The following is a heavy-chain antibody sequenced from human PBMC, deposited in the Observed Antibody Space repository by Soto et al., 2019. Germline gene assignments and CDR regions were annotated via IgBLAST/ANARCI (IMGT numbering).Heavy chain of an antibody. D-gene: IGHD2-2*01. CDR2: ISGSGASP. J-gene: IGHJ4*02. Sequence: EVQLLESGGGLVQPGGSLRLSCAASGFTFSTYTMSWVRRAPGKGLEWVSAISGSGASPSYADSVQGRFTISRDNPKRTLYLQMNNLRAEDTAVYYCAKARCSTTSCYVPDYWGQGTLVTVSS. V-gene: IGHV3-23*01. CDR3: AKARCSTTSCYVPDY. CDR1: GFTFSTYT.